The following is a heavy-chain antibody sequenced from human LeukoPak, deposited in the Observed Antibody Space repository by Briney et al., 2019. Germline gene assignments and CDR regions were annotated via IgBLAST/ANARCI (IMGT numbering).Heavy chain of an antibody. CDR1: GFTFSSYA. V-gene: IGHV3-23*01. CDR3: AEVLAPFYTSRHQYYFDY. CDR2: ISGSGGST. Sequence: PGGSLRLSCAASGFTFSSYAMSWVRQAPGKGLEWVSAISGSGGSTYYADSVKGRFTISRDNSKNTLYLQMNSLRAEDTAVYYCAEVLAPFYTSRHQYYFDYWGQGTLVTVSS. J-gene: IGHJ4*02. D-gene: IGHD3-16*01.